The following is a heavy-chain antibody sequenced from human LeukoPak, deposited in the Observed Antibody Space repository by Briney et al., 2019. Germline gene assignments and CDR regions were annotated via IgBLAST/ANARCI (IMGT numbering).Heavy chain of an antibody. CDR2: IRCESGLI. D-gene: IGHD2-2*01. CDR1: GFSFDEYA. Sequence: PGRSLRLSCEASGFSFDEYAMHWVRHVPGKGLEWVPSIRCESGLIGYADSVRGRFSISRDNAKNSLYLQMNSLRVEDTALYYCVKDRDRSTDCYSTYCYHWRNYFDSWGQGALVTVSS. J-gene: IGHJ4*02. CDR3: VKDRDRSTDCYSTYCYHWRNYFDS. V-gene: IGHV3-9*01.